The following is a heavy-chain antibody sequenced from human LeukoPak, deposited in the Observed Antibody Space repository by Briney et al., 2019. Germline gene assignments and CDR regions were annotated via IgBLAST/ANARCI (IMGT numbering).Heavy chain of an antibody. CDR3: ARILCGSGHCYYDY. Sequence: GGSLRLSCAASGFTFDDYAMHWVRQAPGKGLEWVSGISWNSGSIGYADSVKGRFTISRDNAKNSLSLQMDSLRVEDTAMYYCARILCGSGHCYYDYWGQGTLVTVSS. V-gene: IGHV3-9*01. CDR2: ISWNSGSI. D-gene: IGHD2-21*02. J-gene: IGHJ4*02. CDR1: GFTFDDYA.